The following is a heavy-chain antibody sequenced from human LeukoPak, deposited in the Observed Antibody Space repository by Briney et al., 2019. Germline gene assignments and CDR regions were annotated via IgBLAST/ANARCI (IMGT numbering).Heavy chain of an antibody. D-gene: IGHD3-16*01. CDR1: GFTFSSHA. CDR3: AKESRFGVYGDLDY. Sequence: GGSLRLSCAASGFTFSSHAMSWVRQAPGKGLEWVSSISGSGASTYYGDSVTVRFTISRDNSKNTLYLQMNNLRAEDTAVYYCAKESRFGVYGDLDYWGQGTLVAVSS. V-gene: IGHV3-23*01. J-gene: IGHJ4*02. CDR2: ISGSGAST.